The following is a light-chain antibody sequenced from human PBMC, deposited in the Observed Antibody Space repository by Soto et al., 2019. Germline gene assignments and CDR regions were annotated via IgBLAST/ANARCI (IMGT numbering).Light chain of an antibody. Sequence: QSALTQPASVSGSPGQSITISCTGTSSDVGGYNYVSWYQQHPGKAPKLMIYDVSNWPSGVSNRFSGSKSGNTASLTISGLQAEDEADYYCSSYTSSSTPLVVFGGGTKVTVL. CDR3: SSYTSSSTPLVV. CDR2: DVS. V-gene: IGLV2-14*01. CDR1: SSDVGGYNY. J-gene: IGLJ2*01.